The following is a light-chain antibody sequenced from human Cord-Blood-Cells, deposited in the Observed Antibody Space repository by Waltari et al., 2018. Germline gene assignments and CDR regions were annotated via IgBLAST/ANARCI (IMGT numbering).Light chain of an antibody. CDR1: QSVSSSY. CDR3: QQYGSSIT. V-gene: IGKV3-20*01. CDR2: GAS. J-gene: IGKJ5*01. Sequence: EIVLTQSPGPLSLSPGERATLSCRASQSVSSSYLAWYQQNPGQAPRLLIYGASSRATGIPDRFSGSGSGTDFTLTISRLEPEDFAVYYCQQYGSSITFGQGTRLEIK.